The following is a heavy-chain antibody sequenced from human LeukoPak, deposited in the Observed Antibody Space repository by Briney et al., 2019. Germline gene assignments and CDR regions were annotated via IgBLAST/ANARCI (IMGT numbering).Heavy chain of an antibody. CDR3: AKDREVDTAMVFDY. D-gene: IGHD5-18*01. J-gene: IGHJ4*02. CDR1: GFTFSSCG. CDR2: ISYDGSNK. Sequence: GGSLRLSCAASGFTFSSCGMHWVRQAPGKGLEWVAVISYDGSNKYYADSVKGRFTISRDNSKNTLYLQMNSLRAEDTAVYYCAKDREVDTAMVFDYWGQGTLVTVSS. V-gene: IGHV3-30*18.